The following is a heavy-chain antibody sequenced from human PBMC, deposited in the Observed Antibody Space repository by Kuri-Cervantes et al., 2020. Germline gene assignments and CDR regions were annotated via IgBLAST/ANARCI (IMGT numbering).Heavy chain of an antibody. D-gene: IGHD2-15*01. Sequence: SETLSLTCTVSGGSISSYYWSWIRQPPGKGLEWIGYIYYSGSTNYNPSLKSRVTISVDTSKNQFSLKLSSVTAADTAVYYCARDSRVGWFDPWGQGTPVTVSS. J-gene: IGHJ5*02. CDR3: ARDSRVGWFDP. CDR1: GGSISSYY. V-gene: IGHV4-59*13. CDR2: IYYSGST.